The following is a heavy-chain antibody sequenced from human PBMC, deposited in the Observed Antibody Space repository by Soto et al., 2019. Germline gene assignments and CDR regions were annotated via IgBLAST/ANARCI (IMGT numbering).Heavy chain of an antibody. Sequence: QVQLVQSGAEVKKPGSSVKVSCKSSGGTYSPYTINWVRQAPGQGLEWMGRIIPFLGVTNYGLKFQARVTITADKATNTAYMERRGLRFEDTAVYYWARDWESSVSTWSFGGFWGRETLVTVSS. V-gene: IGHV1-69*08. J-gene: IGHJ4*02. CDR2: IIPFLGVT. CDR3: ARDWESSVSTWSFGGF. CDR1: GGTYSPYT. D-gene: IGHD3-16*01.